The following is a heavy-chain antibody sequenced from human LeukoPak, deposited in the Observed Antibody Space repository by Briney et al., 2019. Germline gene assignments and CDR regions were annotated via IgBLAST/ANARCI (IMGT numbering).Heavy chain of an antibody. D-gene: IGHD1-26*01. CDR3: ARVIIVGATGI. CDR1: GFTFSSYE. CDR2: ISSGGSTV. V-gene: IGHV3-48*03. Sequence: GGSLRLSCAASGFTFSSYEMNWVRQAPGKGLECVSYISSGGSTVHYADSVKGRFTIPRDNAKNSLYLQMNSLRAEDTAVYYCARVIIVGATGIWGQGTMVTVSS. J-gene: IGHJ3*02.